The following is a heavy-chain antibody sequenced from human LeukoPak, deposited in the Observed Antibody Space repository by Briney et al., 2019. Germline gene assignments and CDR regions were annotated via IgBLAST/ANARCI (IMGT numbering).Heavy chain of an antibody. CDR2: IYYSGST. J-gene: IGHJ6*03. CDR1: GGSISSSSYY. Sequence: SETLSLTCTVSGGSISSSSYYWGGIRQPRGKGLEWIGSIYYSGSTYYNPSLKSRVTISVDTSKNQFPLKLSSVTAADTAVYYCARHPMSPYGLVMDVWGKGTTVTVSS. CDR3: ARHPMSPYGLVMDV. D-gene: IGHD3-10*01. V-gene: IGHV4-39*01.